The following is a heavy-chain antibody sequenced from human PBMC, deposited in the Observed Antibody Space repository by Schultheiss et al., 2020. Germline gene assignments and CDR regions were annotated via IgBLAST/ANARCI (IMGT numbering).Heavy chain of an antibody. D-gene: IGHD3-3*01. CDR3: ARVRIEYYDFWSGSDNWFDP. J-gene: IGHJ5*02. CDR2: ISAYNGNT. Sequence: ASVKVSCKASGGTFSSYAINWVRQATGQGLEWMGWISAYNGNTNYAQKLQGRVTMTTDTSTSTAYMELRSLRSDDTAVYYCARVRIEYYDFWSGSDNWFDPWGQGALVTVSS. V-gene: IGHV1-18*01. CDR1: GGTFSSYA.